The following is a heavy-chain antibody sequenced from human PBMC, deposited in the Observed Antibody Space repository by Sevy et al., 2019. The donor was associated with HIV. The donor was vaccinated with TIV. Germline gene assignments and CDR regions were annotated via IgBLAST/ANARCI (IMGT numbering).Heavy chain of an antibody. V-gene: IGHV3-74*01. CDR1: GFTFSSYW. CDR2: INSDGSST. J-gene: IGHJ6*02. Sequence: GGSLRLSCAASGFTFSSYWMHWVRQAPGKGLVWVSRINSDGSSTSYADSVKGRFTISRDNAKNTLYLEMNSLRAEDTAVYYCARDRAYCSSTSCYYYYYGMDVWGHGTTVTVSS. D-gene: IGHD2-2*01. CDR3: ARDRAYCSSTSCYYYYYGMDV.